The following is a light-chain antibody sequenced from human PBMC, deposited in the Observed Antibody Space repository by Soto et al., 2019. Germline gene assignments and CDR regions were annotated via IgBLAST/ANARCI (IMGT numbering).Light chain of an antibody. V-gene: IGKV2-30*01. J-gene: IGKJ1*01. CDR1: QSLVYSDGNIY. CDR2: KVS. CDR3: MQCPHWPWT. Sequence: DVVMTQSPLSLPVTLGQPASISCWSSQSLVYSDGNIYLNWCQQRPGKSPRRLMYKVSNRGSGVADRFCGSGSGTDFTLKISRLDAEDVGVYYCMQCPHWPWTCGQGTKVEIK.